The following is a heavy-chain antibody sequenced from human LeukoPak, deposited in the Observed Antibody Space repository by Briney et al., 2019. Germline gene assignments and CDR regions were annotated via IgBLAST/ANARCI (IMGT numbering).Heavy chain of an antibody. D-gene: IGHD5-12*01. Sequence: QSGGSLRLSCAASGFTFSSYGMHWVRQAPGKGLEWVAVISYDGSNKYYADSVKGRFTISRDNSKNTLYLQMNSLRAEDTAVYYCAKDQNIVATIFDYWGQGTLVTVSS. J-gene: IGHJ4*02. CDR2: ISYDGSNK. CDR1: GFTFSSYG. V-gene: IGHV3-30*18. CDR3: AKDQNIVATIFDY.